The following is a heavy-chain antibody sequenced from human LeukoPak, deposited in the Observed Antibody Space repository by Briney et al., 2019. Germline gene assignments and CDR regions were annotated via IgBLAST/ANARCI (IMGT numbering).Heavy chain of an antibody. Sequence: QTGGSLRLSCVASELIFSDFCMTWVRHSRGKGLEWVATIKKDGSEKYYVESVKGRFTISRDNAENTLYLHMSSLRAEDTAVYYCTRGGRYTSYYWQYWGLGTLVTVSS. D-gene: IGHD1-26*01. CDR3: TRGGRYTSYYWQY. V-gene: IGHV3-7*01. CDR1: ELIFSDFC. J-gene: IGHJ4*02. CDR2: IKKDGSEK.